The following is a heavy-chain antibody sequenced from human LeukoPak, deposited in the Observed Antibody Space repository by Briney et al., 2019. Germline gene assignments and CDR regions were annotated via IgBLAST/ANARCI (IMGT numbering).Heavy chain of an antibody. D-gene: IGHD2-21*01. CDR1: RGSVSSSTYY. CDR2: IYYTEST. CDR3: TGEKDCSPHY. J-gene: IGHJ4*02. V-gene: IGHV4-39*07. Sequence: SETLSLTCTVSRGSVSSSTYYWSWVCQPPGKGLEWIARIYYTESTYYNPSLTIRVTISLDMSKNEFFLTMKSVTAADTAVYFCTGEKDCSPHYWGQGTKVTVSS.